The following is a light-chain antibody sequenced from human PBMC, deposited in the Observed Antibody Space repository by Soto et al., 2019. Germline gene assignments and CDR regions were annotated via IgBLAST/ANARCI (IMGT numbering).Light chain of an antibody. J-gene: IGKJ1*01. Sequence: EIVLTQSPGTLSLCPGERATLSCRASQSVSSSYLAWYQQKPGQAPRLLIYGASSRATGIPDRFSGSGSLTYFTLTTSRPEPEDYAIYSSKHYSSLPWTFGKATKVESK. CDR1: QSVSSSY. CDR3: KHYSSLPWT. V-gene: IGKV3-20*01. CDR2: GAS.